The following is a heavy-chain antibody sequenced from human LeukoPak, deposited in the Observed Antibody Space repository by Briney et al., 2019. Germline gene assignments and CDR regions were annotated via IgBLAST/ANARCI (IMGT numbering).Heavy chain of an antibody. D-gene: IGHD4-17*01. CDR1: GFTFSSYW. J-gene: IGHJ4*02. CDR3: ASHYGDYSFSDY. V-gene: IGHV3-7*02. Sequence: GSLRLSCAASGFTFSSYWMSWVRQAPGKGLEWVANIKQDGSEKYYVDSVKGRFTISRDNAKNSLYLQMNSLRAEDTAVYYCASHYGDYSFSDYWGQGTLVTVSS. CDR2: IKQDGSEK.